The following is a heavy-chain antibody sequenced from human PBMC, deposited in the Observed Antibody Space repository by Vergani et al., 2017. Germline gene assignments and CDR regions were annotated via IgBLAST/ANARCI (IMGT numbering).Heavy chain of an antibody. Sequence: QVQLQQWGAGLLKPSETLSLTCAVYGGSFSGYYWSWIRQPPGKGLEWIGEINHSGSTNYNPSLKSRVTISVDTSKNQFSLKLSSVTAADTAVYYCARDSYGDYGSRATLFDWDFDLWGRGTLVTVSS. CDR2: INHSGST. CDR1: GGSFSGYY. CDR3: ARDSYGDYGSRATLFDWDFDL. V-gene: IGHV4-34*01. D-gene: IGHD4-17*01. J-gene: IGHJ2*01.